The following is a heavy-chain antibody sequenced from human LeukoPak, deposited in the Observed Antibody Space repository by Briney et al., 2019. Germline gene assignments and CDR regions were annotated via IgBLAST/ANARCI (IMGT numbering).Heavy chain of an antibody. CDR2: ISSSSSYI. J-gene: IGHJ6*02. V-gene: IGHV3-21*01. Sequence: PGGSLRLSCAASGFTFSSYSMTWVRQAPGKGLEWVSSISSSSSYIYYADSVKGRFTISRDNAKNSLYLQMNSLRAEDTAVYYCAREYDPPLGGHYYYYGMDVWGQGTTVTVSS. D-gene: IGHD1-26*01. CDR3: AREYDPPLGGHYYYYGMDV. CDR1: GFTFSSYS.